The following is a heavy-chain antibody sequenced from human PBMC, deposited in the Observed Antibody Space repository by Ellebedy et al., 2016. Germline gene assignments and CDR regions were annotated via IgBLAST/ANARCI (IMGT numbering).Heavy chain of an antibody. Sequence: GESLKISXAASGFTFSDYYMSWIRQAPGKGLEWVSYISSSGSTIYYADSVKGRFTISRDNAKNSLYLQMNSLRAEDTAVYYCARCPPHFTTFDYWGQGTLVTVSS. CDR2: ISSSGSTI. D-gene: IGHD1-1*01. CDR3: ARCPPHFTTFDY. V-gene: IGHV3-11*01. CDR1: GFTFSDYY. J-gene: IGHJ4*02.